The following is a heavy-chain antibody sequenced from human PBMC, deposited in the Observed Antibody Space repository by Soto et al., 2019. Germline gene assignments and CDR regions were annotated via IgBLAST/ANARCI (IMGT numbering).Heavy chain of an antibody. Sequence: GASVKVSCKASGYTFTSYGISWVRQAPGQGLEWMGWISAYNGNTNYAQKLQGRVTMTTDTSTSTTYMELRSLRSDDTAVYYCARVKGSGYHNWFDPWGQGTPVTVSS. CDR3: ARVKGSGYHNWFDP. V-gene: IGHV1-18*01. J-gene: IGHJ5*02. D-gene: IGHD3-22*01. CDR1: GYTFTSYG. CDR2: ISAYNGNT.